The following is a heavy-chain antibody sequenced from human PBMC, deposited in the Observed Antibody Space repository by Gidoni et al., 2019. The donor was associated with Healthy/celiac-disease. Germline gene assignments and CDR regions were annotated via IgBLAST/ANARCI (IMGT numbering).Heavy chain of an antibody. V-gene: IGHV3-7*01. Sequence: EVQLVVSGGGLVQPGGSLRLSCAAAGFTFSSYWMGWVRQAPGKGLEWVANIKQDGSEKYYVDSVKGRFAISRDNAKNSLYLQMNSGGAEDTAVYYCARTPRGGDYWGQGTLVTVSS. J-gene: IGHJ4*02. CDR3: ARTPRGGDY. D-gene: IGHD3-16*01. CDR2: IKQDGSEK. CDR1: GFTFSSYW.